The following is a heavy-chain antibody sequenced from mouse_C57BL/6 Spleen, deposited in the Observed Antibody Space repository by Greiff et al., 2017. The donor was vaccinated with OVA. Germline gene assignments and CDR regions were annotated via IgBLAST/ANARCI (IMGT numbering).Heavy chain of an antibody. Sequence: EVQLQQSGPELVKPGASVKISCKASGYTFTDYYMNWVKQSHGKSLEWIGDINPNNGGTSYNQKFKGKATLTVDKSSSTAYMELRSLTSEDSAVYYCARSHYYGSSRNYFDYWGQGTTLTVSS. CDR3: ARSHYYGSSRNYFDY. D-gene: IGHD1-1*01. CDR2: INPNNGGT. CDR1: GYTFTDYY. J-gene: IGHJ2*01. V-gene: IGHV1-26*01.